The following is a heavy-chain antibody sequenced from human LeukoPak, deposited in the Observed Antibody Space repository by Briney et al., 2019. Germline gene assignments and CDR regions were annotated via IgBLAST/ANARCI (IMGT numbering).Heavy chain of an antibody. CDR3: ARGVRQQLVWNWFDP. CDR2: IYYSGST. CDR1: GGSISSGGYY. D-gene: IGHD6-13*01. J-gene: IGHJ5*02. Sequence: SETLSLTCTVSGGSISSGGYYWSWIRQHPGKGLERIGYIYYSGSTYYNPSLKSRVTISVDTSKNQFSLKLSSVTAADTAVYYCARGVRQQLVWNWFDPWGQGTLVTVSS. V-gene: IGHV4-31*03.